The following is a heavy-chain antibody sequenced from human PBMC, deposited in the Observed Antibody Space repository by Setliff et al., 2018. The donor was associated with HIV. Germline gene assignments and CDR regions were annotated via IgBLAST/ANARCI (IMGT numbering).Heavy chain of an antibody. D-gene: IGHD3-10*02. Sequence: SETLSLTCDVSGGSISSFNWWSWVRQSPGKGLEWIGEIYHTGSTNYSPSLKSRVTISVDKSKNQFSLRLNSVTAADTAVYYCARVQYHYVNNGDSYYFTHWGHGTRVTVSS. CDR3: ARVQYHYVNNGDSYYFTH. J-gene: IGHJ4*01. V-gene: IGHV4-4*02. CDR1: GGSISSFNW. CDR2: IYHTGST.